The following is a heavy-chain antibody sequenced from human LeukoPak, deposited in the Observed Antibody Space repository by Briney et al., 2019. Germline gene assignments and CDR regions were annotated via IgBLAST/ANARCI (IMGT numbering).Heavy chain of an antibody. D-gene: IGHD2-15*01. V-gene: IGHV3-48*04. J-gene: IGHJ6*03. CDR1: GFTFSSYS. CDR3: ARVVEATRPYMDV. Sequence: PGGSLRLSCAASGFTFSSYSTNWVRQAPGKGLEWVSYISSSSSIIYYVDSVKGRFTISRDNAKNSLYLQMNSLRAEDTAVYYCARVVEATRPYMDVWGKGTTVTVSS. CDR2: ISSSSSII.